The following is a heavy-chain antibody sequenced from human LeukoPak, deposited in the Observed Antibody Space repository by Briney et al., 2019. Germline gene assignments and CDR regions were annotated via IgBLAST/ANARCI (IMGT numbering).Heavy chain of an antibody. J-gene: IGHJ3*02. CDR3: ARGDGYNPRSYAFDI. CDR2: INHSGST. V-gene: IGHV4-34*01. Sequence: PSETLSLTCAVYGGSFSGYYWSWIRQPPGKGLEWIGEINHSGSTNYNPSLKSRVTISVDTSKNQFSLKLSSVPAADTAVYYCARGDGYNPRSYAFDIWGQGTMVTVSS. CDR1: GGSFSGYY. D-gene: IGHD5-24*01.